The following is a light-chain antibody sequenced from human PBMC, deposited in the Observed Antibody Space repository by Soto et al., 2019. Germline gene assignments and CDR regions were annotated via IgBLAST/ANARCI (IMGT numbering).Light chain of an antibody. CDR3: SSYTSSSTYV. Sequence: QSALTQPASVSGSPGQSITISCTGTGSDVGGYDYVSWYQHPPGKAPKVMIYEVTNRPSGVSNRFSGSKSGNTASLTISGLLAEDEADYYCSSYTSSSTYVFGTGTKVTVL. CDR2: EVT. V-gene: IGLV2-14*01. CDR1: GSDVGGYDY. J-gene: IGLJ1*01.